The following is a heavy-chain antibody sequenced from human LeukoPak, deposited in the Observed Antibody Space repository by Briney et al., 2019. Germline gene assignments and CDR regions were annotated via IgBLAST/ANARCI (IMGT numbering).Heavy chain of an antibody. Sequence: ASVNVTCKASGYTFNNYYMNWVRQAPGEGLEWMGIINPSGGSTSYAQKFQGRVTMTRDTSTSTVYMELSSLRSEDTAVYYCARTYNWNDGYFDSWGQGTLVTVSS. CDR3: ARTYNWNDGYFDS. CDR2: INPSGGST. V-gene: IGHV1-46*02. CDR1: GYTFNNYY. D-gene: IGHD1-20*01. J-gene: IGHJ4*02.